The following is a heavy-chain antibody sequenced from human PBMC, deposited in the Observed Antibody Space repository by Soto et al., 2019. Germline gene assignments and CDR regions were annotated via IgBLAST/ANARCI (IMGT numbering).Heavy chain of an antibody. CDR3: ARHGGAAAQYPRTFDI. D-gene: IGHD6-13*01. CDR1: GGSISSGYYY. J-gene: IGHJ3*02. Sequence: PSETLSLTCTVSGGSISSGYYYWGWIRQPPGKGLEWIGIIYYSGNTYYNASLKSRVTISVDTSKNQFSLKLSSVTAADTAVYYCARHGGAAAQYPRTFDIWGQGTMVTVS. V-gene: IGHV4-39*01. CDR2: IYYSGNT.